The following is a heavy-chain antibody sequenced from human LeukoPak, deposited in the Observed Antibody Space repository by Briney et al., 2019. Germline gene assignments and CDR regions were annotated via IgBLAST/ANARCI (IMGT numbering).Heavy chain of an antibody. V-gene: IGHV4-59*08. CDR3: ARHLRNNRFDP. Sequence: AETLSLTCTVSGGSISSYYWSWIRRPPGKGLERIGYIYYSGSTNYNPSLKSRVTISVDTSKNQFSLKLTSVTAADTAVYYCARHLRNNRFDPWGQGTLVTVSS. J-gene: IGHJ5*02. CDR1: GGSISSYY. CDR2: IYYSGST.